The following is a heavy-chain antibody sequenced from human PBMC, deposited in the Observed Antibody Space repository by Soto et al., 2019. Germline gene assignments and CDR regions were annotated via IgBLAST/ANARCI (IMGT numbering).Heavy chain of an antibody. CDR1: GDSINNTYW. V-gene: IGHV4-4*02. J-gene: IGHJ6*02. Sequence: PSETLSLTCFVSGDSINNTYWWSWVRQAPEKGLEWIGEIYHTGGRSYMPSLRGRITLSVDTSKNQFSLKLTSVTAADTAMYYCARHGIVVVPAAHYYGMDVWGQGTTVTVSS. CDR2: IYHTGGR. CDR3: ARHGIVVVPAAHYYGMDV. D-gene: IGHD2-2*01.